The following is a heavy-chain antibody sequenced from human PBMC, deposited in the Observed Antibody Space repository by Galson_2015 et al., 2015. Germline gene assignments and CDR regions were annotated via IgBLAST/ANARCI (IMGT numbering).Heavy chain of an antibody. V-gene: IGHV2-5*02. CDR3: AHSSYYDSSGYWRSAEYFQH. J-gene: IGHJ1*01. D-gene: IGHD3-22*01. CDR2: IYWDDDK. Sequence: PALVKPTQTLTLTCTFSGFSLSTSGVGVGWIRQPPGKALEWLALIYWDDDKRYSPSLKSRLTITKDTSKNQVVLTMTNMDPVDTATYYCAHSSYYDSSGYWRSAEYFQHWGQGTLVTVSS. CDR1: GFSLSTSGVG.